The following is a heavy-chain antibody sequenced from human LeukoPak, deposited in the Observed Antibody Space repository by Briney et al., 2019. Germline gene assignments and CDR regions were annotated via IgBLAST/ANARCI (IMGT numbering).Heavy chain of an antibody. CDR1: GGSMSSYY. J-gene: IGHJ4*02. CDR3: ARGIDIVATPHFDY. D-gene: IGHD5-12*01. V-gene: IGHV4-59*01. CDR2: IYYSGST. Sequence: PSETLSLTCTVSGGSMSSYYWSWIRQPPGKGLEWIGYIYYSGSTKYNPSLKSRVTISVDTSKNQFSLKLTSLTAADTAVYYCARGIDIVATPHFDYWGQGTLVTVSS.